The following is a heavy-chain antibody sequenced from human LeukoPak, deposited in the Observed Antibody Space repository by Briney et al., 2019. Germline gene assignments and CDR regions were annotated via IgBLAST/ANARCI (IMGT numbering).Heavy chain of an antibody. CDR2: ISSSSSTI. Sequence: GGSLRLSCAASGFTFSSYSMNWVRQAPGKGLEWVSYISSSSSTIYYADSVKGRFTISRDNAKNSLYLQMNSLRAEDTAVYYCARELRGNSDYWGQGTLVTVSS. CDR3: ARELRGNSDY. J-gene: IGHJ4*02. CDR1: GFTFSSYS. V-gene: IGHV3-48*04. D-gene: IGHD4-23*01.